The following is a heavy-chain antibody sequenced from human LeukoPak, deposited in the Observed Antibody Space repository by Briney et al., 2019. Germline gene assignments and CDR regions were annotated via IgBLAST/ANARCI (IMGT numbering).Heavy chain of an antibody. CDR1: GFTFSRYW. V-gene: IGHV3-7*03. CDR2: IKEDGSEK. J-gene: IGHJ4*02. Sequence: GGSLRLSCTASGFTFSRYWMSWVRQVPGEGPEFVANIKEDGSEKSYVDFVKGRFTISRDNVQNTLYLQMNSLRADDTALYYCATEGFYYWGPGTQVTVSS. CDR3: ATEGFYY.